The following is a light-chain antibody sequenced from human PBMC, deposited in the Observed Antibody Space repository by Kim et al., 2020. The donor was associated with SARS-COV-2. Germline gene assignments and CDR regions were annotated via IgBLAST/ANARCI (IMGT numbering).Light chain of an antibody. Sequence: EIVMTQSPATLSVSPGERATLSCRASQSINSNLAWYQEKRGQAPRLLIYGASTRATGIPARFSGSGSGTEFTLTISSLQSEDFAVYYCQHYKNWPLSFGGGTKVEIK. CDR3: QHYKNWPLS. CDR1: QSINSN. V-gene: IGKV3-15*01. CDR2: GAS. J-gene: IGKJ4*01.